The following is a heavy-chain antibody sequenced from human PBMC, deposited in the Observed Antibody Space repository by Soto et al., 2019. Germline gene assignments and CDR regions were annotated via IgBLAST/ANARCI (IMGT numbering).Heavy chain of an antibody. CDR3: ARDYGDPVLYY. CDR1: GGSISSSNW. CDR2: IYHSGST. V-gene: IGHV4-4*02. D-gene: IGHD4-17*01. Sequence: AETLSLTCAVSGGSISSSNWWSWVRQPPGRGLEWIGEIYHSGSTNYNPSLKSRVTISVDKSKNQFSLKLSSVTAADTAVYYCARDYGDPVLYYWGQGTLVTVSS. J-gene: IGHJ4*02.